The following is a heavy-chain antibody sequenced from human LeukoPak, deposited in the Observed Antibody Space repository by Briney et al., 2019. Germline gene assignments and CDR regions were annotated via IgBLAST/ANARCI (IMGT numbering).Heavy chain of an antibody. D-gene: IGHD3-16*01. CDR1: RYSFTHYG. Sequence: ASVKVSCKASRYSFTHYGITWVRQAPGQGLEWVGWISPYNGNTNCAQKLQGRVTMTTDTSTSTAYMEMRSLRSDDPAVYYCARVARFGFGGVVPIFDYWGQGTLVTVSS. CDR3: ARVARFGFGGVVPIFDY. V-gene: IGHV1-18*01. J-gene: IGHJ4*02. CDR2: ISPYNGNT.